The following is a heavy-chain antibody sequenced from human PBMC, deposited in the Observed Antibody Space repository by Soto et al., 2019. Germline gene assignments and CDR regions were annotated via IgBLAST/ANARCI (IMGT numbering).Heavy chain of an antibody. Sequence: GASVKVSRKASGYTFTSYAVHWVRQAPGQRLEWMGWINAGNGNTKYSQKFQGRVTITRDTSASTAYMELSSLRSEDTAVYYCARDPRITILDYWGQGTLVTVSS. D-gene: IGHD3-3*01. CDR3: ARDPRITILDY. CDR2: INAGNGNT. V-gene: IGHV1-3*01. J-gene: IGHJ4*02. CDR1: GYTFTSYA.